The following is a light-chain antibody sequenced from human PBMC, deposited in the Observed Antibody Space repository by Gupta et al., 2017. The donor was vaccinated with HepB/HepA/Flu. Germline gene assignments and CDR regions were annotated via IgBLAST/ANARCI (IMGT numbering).Light chain of an antibody. J-gene: IGLJ1*01. CDR1: SSDVGGYNY. CDR2: NVS. V-gene: IGLV2-14*01. Sequence: DLTQPASVSGTPGRSITTSCTRTSSDVGGYNYVSWYQQHPGKAPKFIIYNVSNRPSGVSNRFSGSKSGNTASLTISGLQAEDEADYYCSSYTSSSTYYVFGTGTKVTVL. CDR3: SSYTSSSTYYV.